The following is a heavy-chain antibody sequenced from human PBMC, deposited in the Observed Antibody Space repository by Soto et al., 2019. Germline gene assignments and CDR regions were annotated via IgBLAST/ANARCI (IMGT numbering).Heavy chain of an antibody. V-gene: IGHV1-8*01. CDR2: MNPNSGNT. CDR1: GYTVTSYD. CDR3: ARHPAFHSDEYDDVWCGYYTHDGMYG. D-gene: IGHD3-3*01. J-gene: IGHJ6*02. Sequence: ASVKVSCQASGYTVTSYDINWVRQATGQGLEWMGWMNPNSGNTGYAQKFQGRVTITRNTSISTAYMELSSLRSEETALYYCARHPAFHSDEYDDVWCGYYTHDGMYGRGQGITVT.